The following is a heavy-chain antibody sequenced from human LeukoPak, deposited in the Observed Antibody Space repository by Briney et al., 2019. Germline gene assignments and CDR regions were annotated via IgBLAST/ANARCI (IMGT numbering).Heavy chain of an antibody. Sequence: PGGSLRLSCAASGFPFSTYSMHWVRQAPGKGLEWVAVISSDGRNKDYADSVKGRFTISRDNSKNTLYLQMNSLRDEDTGVYYCARDPLDSSGYYYGGSFDYWGQGTLVIVSS. V-gene: IGHV3-30*04. D-gene: IGHD3-22*01. CDR3: ARDPLDSSGYYYGGSFDY. CDR1: GFPFSTYS. J-gene: IGHJ4*02. CDR2: ISSDGRNK.